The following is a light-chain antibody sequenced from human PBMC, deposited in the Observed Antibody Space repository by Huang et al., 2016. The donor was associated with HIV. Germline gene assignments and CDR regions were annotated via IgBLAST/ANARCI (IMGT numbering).Light chain of an antibody. Sequence: EIVLTQSPATLSLSPGERVTLSCRASQTVAGFLAWYQQNAGQAPRLRIYGASNRATGIPDRFSGSGSGTYYTLTINSLEPEDFAVYYCQQRSSWPITFGQGTRLEVK. J-gene: IGKJ5*01. CDR1: QTVAGF. CDR3: QQRSSWPIT. V-gene: IGKV3-11*01. CDR2: GAS.